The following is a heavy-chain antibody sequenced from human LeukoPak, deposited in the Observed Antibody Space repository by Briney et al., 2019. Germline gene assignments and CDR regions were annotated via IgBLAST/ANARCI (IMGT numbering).Heavy chain of an antibody. Sequence: SVKVSCKASGGTFSSYAISWVRQAPGQGLEWMRGIIPIFGTANYAQKFQGRVTITTDESTSTAYMELSSLRSEDTAVYYCARTAGGSGWYPNYYYYYMDVWGKGTTVTVSS. J-gene: IGHJ6*03. V-gene: IGHV1-69*05. D-gene: IGHD6-19*01. CDR3: ARTAGGSGWYPNYYYYYMDV. CDR1: GGTFSSYA. CDR2: IIPIFGTA.